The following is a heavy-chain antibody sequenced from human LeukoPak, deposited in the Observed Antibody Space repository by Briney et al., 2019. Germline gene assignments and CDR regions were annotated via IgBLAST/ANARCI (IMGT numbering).Heavy chain of an antibody. CDR3: ARESRLQTRDGYNSDAFDI. J-gene: IGHJ3*02. CDR1: GFTFSDYY. V-gene: IGHV3-11*01. D-gene: IGHD5-24*01. Sequence: GGSLRLSCAASGFTFSDYYMSWIRQAPGKGLEWVSYISSSGSTIYYADSVKGRFTISRDNAKNSLYLQMNSLRAEDTAVYYCARESRLQTRDGYNSDAFDIWGQGTMVTVSS. CDR2: ISSSGSTI.